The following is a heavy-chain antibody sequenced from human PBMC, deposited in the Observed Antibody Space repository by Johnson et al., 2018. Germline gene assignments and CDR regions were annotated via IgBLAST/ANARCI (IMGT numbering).Heavy chain of an antibody. Sequence: QLVESGGGLVKPGGSLRLSCVASGFSFSSYSMNWVRQATGKGLEWVSYISNSDYKDHADSVKGRLIISRDNAKNSLYLQMNSLRAEDTAVYYCVREDYDTNAFDIWGQGTMVTVSS. CDR3: VREDYDTNAFDI. V-gene: IGHV3-21*01. CDR1: GFSFSSYS. J-gene: IGHJ3*02. D-gene: IGHD3-22*01. CDR2: ISNSDYK.